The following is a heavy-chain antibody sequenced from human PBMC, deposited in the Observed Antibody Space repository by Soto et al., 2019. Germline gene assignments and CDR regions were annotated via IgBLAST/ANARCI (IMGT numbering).Heavy chain of an antibody. CDR2: ISYDGSNK. D-gene: IGHD6-13*01. Sequence: QVQLVESGGGVVQPGRSLRLSCAASGFTFSSYGMHWVRQAPGKGLEWVAVISYDGSNKYYADSVKGRFTISRDNSKNTLYLQMNSLRAEDTAVYYCAKDAAAGICYGMDVWGQGTTVNVSS. J-gene: IGHJ6*02. CDR3: AKDAAAGICYGMDV. V-gene: IGHV3-30*18. CDR1: GFTFSSYG.